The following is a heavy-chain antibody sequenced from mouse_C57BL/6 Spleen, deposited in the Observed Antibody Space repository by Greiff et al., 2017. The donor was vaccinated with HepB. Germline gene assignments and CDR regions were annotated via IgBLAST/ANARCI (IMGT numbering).Heavy chain of an antibody. CDR1: GYAFSSSW. D-gene: IGHD3-3*01. V-gene: IGHV1-82*01. CDR3: ARRGGTRGAMDY. CDR2: IYPGDGDT. Sequence: VQLQQSGPELVKPGASVKISCKASGYAFSSSWMNWVKQRHGKGLEWIGRIYPGDGDTNYNGKFKGKATLTADKSASTAYMQLSSLTSEESAVYFCARRGGTRGAMDYWGQGTSVTVSS. J-gene: IGHJ4*01.